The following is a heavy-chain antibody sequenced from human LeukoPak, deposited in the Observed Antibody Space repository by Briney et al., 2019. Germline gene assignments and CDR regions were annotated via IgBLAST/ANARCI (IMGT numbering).Heavy chain of an antibody. V-gene: IGHV3-7*01. D-gene: IGHD3-3*01. J-gene: IGHJ4*02. Sequence: PGGSLRLSCAASGFTFSSYWMSWVRQAPGKGLEWVANIKQDGSEKYYVDSVKGRFTISRDNAKSSLYLQMNSLRAEDTAVYYCARTYQYYDFWSGYYDCYFDYWGQGTLVTVSS. CDR1: GFTFSSYW. CDR2: IKQDGSEK. CDR3: ARTYQYYDFWSGYYDCYFDY.